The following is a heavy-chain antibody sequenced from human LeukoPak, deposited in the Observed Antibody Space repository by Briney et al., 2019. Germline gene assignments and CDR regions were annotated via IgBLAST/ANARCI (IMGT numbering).Heavy chain of an antibody. CDR3: AGGGGGGFDGGGGNYFDY. J-gene: IGHJ4*02. CDR2: INPNSGGT. V-gene: IGHV1-2*02. D-gene: IGHD3-16*01. Sequence: GASVKVSCKASGYTFTGYYMHWVRQAPGQGLEWMGWINPNSGGTNYAQKFQGRVTMTRDTSISTAYMELSRLRSDDTAVYYCAGGGGGGFDGGGGNYFDYWGQGTLVTVSS. CDR1: GYTFTGYY.